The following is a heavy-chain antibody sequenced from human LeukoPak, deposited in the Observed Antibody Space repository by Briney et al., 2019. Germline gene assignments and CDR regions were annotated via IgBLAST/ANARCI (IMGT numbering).Heavy chain of an antibody. CDR2: TSYDGSNK. Sequence: GSLRLSCTVSGLIFSAYSLYWVRQAPGKGLEWVAVTSYDGSNKYYADSVKGRFTISRDNSKNTLYLQMNSLRAEDTAVYYCVKGRGVPYEVVTAILDPWGQGTLVTVSS. CDR3: VKGRGVPYEVVTAILDP. D-gene: IGHD2-21*02. J-gene: IGHJ5*02. V-gene: IGHV3-30*04. CDR1: GLIFSAYS.